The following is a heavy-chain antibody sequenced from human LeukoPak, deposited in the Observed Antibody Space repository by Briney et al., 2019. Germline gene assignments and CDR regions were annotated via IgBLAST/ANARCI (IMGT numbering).Heavy chain of an antibody. CDR2: ISGSGGST. CDR3: AKGARYCSGGSCFDEYYFDY. V-gene: IGHV3-23*01. J-gene: IGHJ4*02. CDR1: GFTFSNAW. Sequence: GESLKISCAASGFTFSNAWMSWVRQAPGKGLEWVSGISGSGGSTYYADSVKGRFTISRDNSKNTLYLQMNSLRAEDTAVYFCAKGARYCSGGSCFDEYYFDYWGQGTLVTVSS. D-gene: IGHD2-15*01.